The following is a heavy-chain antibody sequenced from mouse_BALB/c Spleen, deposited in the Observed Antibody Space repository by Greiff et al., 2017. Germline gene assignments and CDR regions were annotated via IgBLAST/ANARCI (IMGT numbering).Heavy chain of an antibody. CDR3: ARGEGNYLFAD. D-gene: IGHD2-1*01. J-gene: IGHJ3*01. CDR2: ISYSGST. CDR1: GVSITSGY. Sequence: EVNVVESGPSLVKPSQTLSLTCSVTGVSITSGYWNWIRQFPGNKLEYMGYISYSGSTYYNPSLKSRISITRDTSKNQYYLQLNSVTTEDTATYYCARGEGNYLFADWGQGTLVTVSA. V-gene: IGHV3-8*02.